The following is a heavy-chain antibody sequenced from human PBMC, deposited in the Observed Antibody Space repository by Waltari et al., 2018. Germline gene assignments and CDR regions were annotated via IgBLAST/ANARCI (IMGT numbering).Heavy chain of an antibody. Sequence: EVQLVESGGGLVQPGGSLRLSCAASGFTLSSYWMSWVCQAPGKGLEWVANIKKDGREEDYVDSVRGRFTISRDNAKNSLYLQMNSLRPEDTAVYYCARDQWFAFDIWGQGTMVTVSS. D-gene: IGHD3-22*01. CDR2: IKKDGREE. CDR1: GFTLSSYW. J-gene: IGHJ3*02. CDR3: ARDQWFAFDI. V-gene: IGHV3-7*01.